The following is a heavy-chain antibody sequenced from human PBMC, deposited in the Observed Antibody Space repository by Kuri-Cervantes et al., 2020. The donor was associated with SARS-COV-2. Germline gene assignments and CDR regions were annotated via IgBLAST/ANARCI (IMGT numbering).Heavy chain of an antibody. CDR3: ATNPVSGNALDY. J-gene: IGHJ4*02. V-gene: IGHV3-74*01. D-gene: IGHD1-14*01. CDR1: GFTFSGHW. CDR2: INPDGSYT. Sequence: GESLKISCAASGFTFSGHWIHWVRQAPGKGLVWVSRINPDGSYTNNADSVKGRFTISRDNSKNTLYLQMNSLRAEDTAVYSCATNPVSGNALDYWGQGTLVTVSS.